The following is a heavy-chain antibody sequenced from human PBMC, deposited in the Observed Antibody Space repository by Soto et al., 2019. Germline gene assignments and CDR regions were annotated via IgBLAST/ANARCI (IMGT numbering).Heavy chain of an antibody. J-gene: IGHJ5*02. CDR1: GYIFTTYS. CDR3: AREAFGVQASWFDP. Sequence: QIQLVQSGSEVRMPGASVKVSCKASGYIFTTYSITWVRQAPGQGLEWMGWVSASNGKTNYAQKFEDRVTMTTDTSTTTAYMELRSQRSDDTAVYYCAREAFGVQASWFDPWGQGTLVTVSS. CDR2: VSASNGKT. D-gene: IGHD3-10*01. V-gene: IGHV1-18*01.